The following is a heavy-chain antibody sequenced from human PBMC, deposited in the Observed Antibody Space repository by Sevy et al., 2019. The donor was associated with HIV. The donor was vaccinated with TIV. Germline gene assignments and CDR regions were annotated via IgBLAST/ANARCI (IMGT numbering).Heavy chain of an antibody. CDR1: GFTFDDYT. J-gene: IGHJ4*02. CDR2: ISWDGGST. D-gene: IGHD6-19*01. V-gene: IGHV3-43*01. CDR3: AKDATGIAVAGIDY. Sequence: GGSLRLSCAASGFTFDDYTMHWVSQAPGKGLEWVSLISWDGGSTYYADSVKGRFTISRDNSKNSLYLQMNSLRTEDTALYYCAKDATGIAVAGIDYWGQGTLVTVSS.